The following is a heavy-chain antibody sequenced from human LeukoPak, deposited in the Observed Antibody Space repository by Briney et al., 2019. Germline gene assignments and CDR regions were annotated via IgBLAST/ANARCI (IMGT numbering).Heavy chain of an antibody. J-gene: IGHJ6*03. V-gene: IGHV4-39*07. D-gene: IGHD3-10*01. Sequence: PSETLSLTCTVSGGSISSSSYYWGWIRQPPGKGLEWIGSIYYSGSTYYNPSLKSRVTISVDTSKNQFSLKLSSVTAADTAVYYCARLRGPTGTGGLTYYYYYMDVWGKGTTVTVSS. CDR2: IYYSGST. CDR1: GGSISSSSYY. CDR3: ARLRGPTGTGGLTYYYYYMDV.